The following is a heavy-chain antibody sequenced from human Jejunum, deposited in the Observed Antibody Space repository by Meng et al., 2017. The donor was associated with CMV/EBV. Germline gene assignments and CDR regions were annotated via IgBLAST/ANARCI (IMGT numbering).Heavy chain of an antibody. CDR3: VRDLIRDHSGSWFDS. V-gene: IGHV4-4*07. J-gene: IGHJ5*01. CDR2: ISVSGYS. CDR1: GGSVSGYY. D-gene: IGHD3-22*01. Sequence: GQVTESAPGLGNASEPLSLTCSVSGGSVSGYYWIWIWQSAGKGLEWIGRISVSGYSDYSPSFKSGVTMSVDTSKNQFSLSLNSVTPADTALYYCVRDLIRDHSGSWFDSWGQGTLVTVSS.